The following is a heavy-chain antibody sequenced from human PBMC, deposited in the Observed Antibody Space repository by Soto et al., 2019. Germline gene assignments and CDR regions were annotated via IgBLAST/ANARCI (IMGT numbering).Heavy chain of an antibody. CDR3: ARVSNYDFWSGYYVFDP. CDR1: GNIFTNYD. CDR2: IKPNSGNT. D-gene: IGHD3-3*01. Sequence: GSSVKVSCKAPGNIFTNYDLNWVRQATGQGFEYLGWIKPNSGNTGYVQKFQGRVTMTRNTSINTAYMELNCLRSADTAVYFCARVSNYDFWSGYYVFDPRGQGPLGTVSS. J-gene: IGHJ5*02. V-gene: IGHV1-8*01.